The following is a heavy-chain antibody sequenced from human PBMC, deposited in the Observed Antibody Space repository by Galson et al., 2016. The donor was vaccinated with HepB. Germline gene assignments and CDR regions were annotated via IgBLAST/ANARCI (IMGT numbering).Heavy chain of an antibody. CDR3: ARDRGYYYGMDV. Sequence: SLRLSCAASGFTFTDYYMTWIRQAPGKGLEWVSSISSVSTYTNYADSVKGRFTISRDNAKNLLVLQMNGLRVEDTALYYCARDRGYYYGMDVWGQGTTVTVSS. V-gene: IGHV3-11*06. CDR1: GFTFTDYY. CDR2: ISSVSTYT. J-gene: IGHJ6*02.